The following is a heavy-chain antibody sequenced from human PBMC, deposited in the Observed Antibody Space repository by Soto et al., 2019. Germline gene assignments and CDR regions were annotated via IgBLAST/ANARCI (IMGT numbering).Heavy chain of an antibody. Sequence: PGGSLRLSCASSGFTFSSYAMIWVRQAPGKGLEWVSAISGSGGSTYYADSVKGRFTISRDNSKNTLYLQMNSLRAEDTAVYYCAKDPYPYCSGGSCYPYYFDYWGQGTLVTVSS. D-gene: IGHD2-15*01. J-gene: IGHJ4*02. CDR2: ISGSGGST. CDR3: AKDPYPYCSGGSCYPYYFDY. CDR1: GFTFSSYA. V-gene: IGHV3-23*01.